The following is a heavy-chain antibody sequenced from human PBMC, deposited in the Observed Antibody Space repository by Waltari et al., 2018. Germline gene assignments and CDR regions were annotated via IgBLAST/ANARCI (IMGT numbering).Heavy chain of an antibody. Sequence: QLQLQESGPGLVKPSETLSLPCTVSGGSISSSSYYWGWIRQPPGKGLEWIGSIYYSGSTYYNPSLKSRVTISVDTSKNQFSLKLSSVTAADTAVYYCARGVGAIFDYWGQGTLVTVSS. CDR1: GGSISSSSYY. J-gene: IGHJ4*02. CDR2: IYYSGST. D-gene: IGHD1-26*01. V-gene: IGHV4-39*07. CDR3: ARGVGAIFDY.